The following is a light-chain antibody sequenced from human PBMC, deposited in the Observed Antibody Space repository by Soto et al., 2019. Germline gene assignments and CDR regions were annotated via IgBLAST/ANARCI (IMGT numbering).Light chain of an antibody. V-gene: IGLV2-14*03. CDR3: SSYTSSSTRV. Sequence: QSVLTHPASVSGSPGQSITISCTGTSSDVGGYKYVSWYQQHPGKAPKLMIYDIRNRPSGVSNRFSGSKSGNTASLNISGLQAEDEADYYCSSYTSSSTRVFGTGIKLTVL. CDR2: DIR. J-gene: IGLJ1*01. CDR1: SSDVGGYKY.